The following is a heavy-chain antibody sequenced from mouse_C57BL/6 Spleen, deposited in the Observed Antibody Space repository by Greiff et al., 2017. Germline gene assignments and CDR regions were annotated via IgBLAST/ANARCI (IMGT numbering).Heavy chain of an antibody. Sequence: QVQLQQSGPELVKPGASVKISCKASGYAFSSSWMNWVKQRPGKGLEWIGRIYPGDGDTNYNGKFKGKATLTADKSSSTAYMQLSSLTSEDSAVYFCAREHYDFYFDYWGQGTTLTVSS. CDR3: AREHYDFYFDY. CDR1: GYAFSSSW. J-gene: IGHJ2*01. CDR2: IYPGDGDT. D-gene: IGHD2-4*01. V-gene: IGHV1-82*01.